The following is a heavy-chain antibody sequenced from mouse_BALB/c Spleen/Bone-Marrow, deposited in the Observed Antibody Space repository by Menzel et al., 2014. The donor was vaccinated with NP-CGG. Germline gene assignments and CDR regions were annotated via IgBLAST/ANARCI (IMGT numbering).Heavy chain of an antibody. CDR2: IDPANGNT. Sequence: EVQLQQSGAELVKPGASVKLSCTASGFNIKDTYMHWVKQRPEQGLEWIGRIDPANGNTKYDPKFQGKATITADTSSNTAYLQLSSLTSEDTAVHYCAGFGITKEEGYYYAMDYWGQGTSVTVSS. V-gene: IGHV14-3*02. CDR3: AGFGITKEEGYYYAMDY. D-gene: IGHD2-4*01. CDR1: GFNIKDTY. J-gene: IGHJ4*01.